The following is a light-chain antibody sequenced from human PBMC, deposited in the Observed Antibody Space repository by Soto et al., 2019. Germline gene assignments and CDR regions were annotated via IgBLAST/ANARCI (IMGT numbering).Light chain of an antibody. V-gene: IGKV4-1*01. CDR1: QSVLYSSNNKNY. Sequence: DIVMTQSPDSLAVSLGERATINCKSSQSVLYSSNNKNYLAWYQQKPGQPPKLLIYWASTRESGVPDRFSGSGSGTDLTLTISSLQAEEVAVYYCQQYYSTLITFGQGTRLEIK. CDR2: WAS. J-gene: IGKJ5*01. CDR3: QQYYSTLIT.